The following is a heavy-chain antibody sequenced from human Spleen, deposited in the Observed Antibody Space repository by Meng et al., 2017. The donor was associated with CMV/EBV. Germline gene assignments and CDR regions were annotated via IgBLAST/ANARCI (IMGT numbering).Heavy chain of an antibody. Sequence: GESLKISCTASGFIFGSHAMSWVRQAPGKGLEWVSAISGSGGSTYYADSVKGRFTISRDNSKNTLYLQMNSLRAEDTAVYYCAKGYSSSSYYYYGMDVWGQGTTVTVSS. CDR1: GFIFGSHA. V-gene: IGHV3-23*01. D-gene: IGHD6-6*01. CDR3: AKGYSSSSYYYYGMDV. CDR2: ISGSGGST. J-gene: IGHJ6*02.